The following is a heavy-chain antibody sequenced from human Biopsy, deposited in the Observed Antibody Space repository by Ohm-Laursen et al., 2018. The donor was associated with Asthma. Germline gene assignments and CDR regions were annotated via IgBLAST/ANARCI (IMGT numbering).Heavy chain of an antibody. D-gene: IGHD6-6*01. J-gene: IGHJ2*01. Sequence: GTLSLTCTVSGGSLSGYYWGWIRQSPGKGLEWIGSIYYSGRTYYNPSLESRVTISADTSKNHFSLKVTSVTAADTAVYYCARAVSSSSYWYFDLWGRGDLVTVSS. V-gene: IGHV4-39*02. CDR3: ARAVSSSSYWYFDL. CDR2: IYYSGRT. CDR1: GGSLSGYY.